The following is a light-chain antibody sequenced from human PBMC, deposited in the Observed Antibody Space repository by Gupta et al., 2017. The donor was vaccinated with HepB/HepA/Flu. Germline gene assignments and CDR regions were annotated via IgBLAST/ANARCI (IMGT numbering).Light chain of an antibody. J-gene: IGLJ1*01. CDR3: QSYDSSNHYV. V-gene: IGLV6-57*03. Sequence: FMLTKPDSVSESPGKTVPISCTRSSGSLASNYVQWYQPRPGSAPTTVIYADNQRPSGVPHRFSCSIDSSSNAASLTISGLTTEDDADYYRQSYDSSNHYVFGTGTTVTVL. CDR1: SGSLASNY. CDR2: ADN.